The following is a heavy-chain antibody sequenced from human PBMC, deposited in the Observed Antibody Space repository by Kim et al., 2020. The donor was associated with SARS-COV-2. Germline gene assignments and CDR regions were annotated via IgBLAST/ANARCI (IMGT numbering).Heavy chain of an antibody. Sequence: GGSLRLSCAASGFTFSSYGMHWVRQAPGKGLEWVAIIWYDGSNKYYADSVKGRFTISRDNSKNTLYLQMNSLRAEDTAVYYCARDGSWHYYGSGSYDYWGQGTLVTVSS. D-gene: IGHD3-10*01. CDR2: IWYDGSNK. CDR1: GFTFSSYG. CDR3: ARDGSWHYYGSGSYDY. J-gene: IGHJ4*02. V-gene: IGHV3-33*01.